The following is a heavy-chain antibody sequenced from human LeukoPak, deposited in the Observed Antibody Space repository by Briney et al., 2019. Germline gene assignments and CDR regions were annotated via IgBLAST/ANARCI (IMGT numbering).Heavy chain of an antibody. V-gene: IGHV3-23*01. CDR2: ISGSGGST. Sequence: GGSLTLFCAASGFPLSIYVMICVRHAPGKALECVSTISGSGGSTYYADSVKGRFTISRDNSKNTLYLQMNSLRAEDTAVYYCARLSRGSLDDAFDIWGQGTMVTVSS. CDR3: ARLSRGSLDDAFDI. D-gene: IGHD1-26*01. J-gene: IGHJ3*02. CDR1: GFPLSIYV.